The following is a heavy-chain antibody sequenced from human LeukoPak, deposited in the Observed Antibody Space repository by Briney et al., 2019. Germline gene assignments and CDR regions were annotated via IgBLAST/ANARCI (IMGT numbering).Heavy chain of an antibody. CDR2: INHSGST. D-gene: IGHD6-19*01. CDR3: ARGKPLRRWLVLYYFDY. V-gene: IGHV4-34*01. CDR1: GGSFSGYY. J-gene: IGHJ4*02. Sequence: SETLSLTCAVYGGSFSGYYWSWIRQPPGKGLEWIGEINHSGSTNYNPSLKSRVTISVDTFKNQFSLKLSSVTAADTAVYYCARGKPLRRWLVLYYFDYWGQGTLVTVSS.